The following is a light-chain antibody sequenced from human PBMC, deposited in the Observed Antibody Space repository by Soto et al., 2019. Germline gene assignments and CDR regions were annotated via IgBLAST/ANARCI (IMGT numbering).Light chain of an antibody. CDR1: SSNIGSDT. CDR2: TNN. CDR3: ASWDDSLNGYV. Sequence: QSVLTQPPSASGTPGQRVTISCSGGSSNIGSDTVNWYQHLPGTAPKLLIYTNNQRPSGVPDRFSGSKSGTSASLTISGLQSEDEAEYYCASWDDSLNGYVFGKGTKVTVL. V-gene: IGLV1-44*01. J-gene: IGLJ1*01.